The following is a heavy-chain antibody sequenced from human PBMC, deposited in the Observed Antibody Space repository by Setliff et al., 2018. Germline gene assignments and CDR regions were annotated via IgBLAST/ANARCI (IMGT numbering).Heavy chain of an antibody. CDR3: ARDPLYRENLSRVFDF. Sequence: ASVKVSCKASGYTFTGYYMHWVRQAPGQGLEWMGWISAYTGNTFYSPKFHGRVTLTTDTSTTTAYMELRSLRSDDTAVYYCARDPLYRENLSRVFDFWGQGTMVTVSS. CDR1: GYTFTGYY. D-gene: IGHD3-16*02. CDR2: ISAYTGNT. J-gene: IGHJ3*01. V-gene: IGHV1-18*04.